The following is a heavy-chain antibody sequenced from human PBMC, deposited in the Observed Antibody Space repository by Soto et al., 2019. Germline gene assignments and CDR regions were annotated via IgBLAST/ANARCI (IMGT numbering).Heavy chain of an antibody. CDR3: ARRTVTPGVLLGSGGGNYYYYMDV. J-gene: IGHJ6*03. V-gene: IGHV1-18*01. D-gene: IGHD3-10*01. Sequence: QVQLVQSGAEVKKPGASVKVSCKASGYTFTSYGISWVRQAPGQGLEWMGWISAYNGNTNYAQKLQGRVTMTTDTAPSTASVDLRSLRADDPAVYYCARRTVTPGVLLGSGGGNYYYYMDVWGKGTTVTVSS. CDR2: ISAYNGNT. CDR1: GYTFTSYG.